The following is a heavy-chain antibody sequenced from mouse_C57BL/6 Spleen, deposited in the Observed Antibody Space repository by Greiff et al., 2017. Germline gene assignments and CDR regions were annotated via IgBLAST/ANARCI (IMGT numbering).Heavy chain of an antibody. CDR3: ANYYGSSYDYFDY. D-gene: IGHD1-1*01. J-gene: IGHJ2*01. V-gene: IGHV1-7*01. CDR2: INPSSGYT. Sequence: VQLQQSGAELAKPGASVKLSCKASGYTFTSYWMHWVKQRPGQGLEWIGYINPSSGYTKYNQKFKDKATLTADKSSSTAYMQLSSLTYEDSAVYYCANYYGSSYDYFDYCGQGTTLTVSS. CDR1: GYTFTSYW.